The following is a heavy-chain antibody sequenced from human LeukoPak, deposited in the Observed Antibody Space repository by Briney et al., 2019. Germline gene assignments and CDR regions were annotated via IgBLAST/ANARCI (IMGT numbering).Heavy chain of an antibody. Sequence: GSLRLSCAASGFTFSSYAMSWIRQPPGKGLEWIGEINHSGSTNYNPSLKSRVTISVDTSKNQFSLKLSSVTAADTAVYYCARGRGIVVVITRPKYNWFDPWGQGTLVTVSS. CDR3: ARGRGIVVVITRPKYNWFDP. CDR2: INHSGST. D-gene: IGHD3-22*01. J-gene: IGHJ5*02. CDR1: GFTFSSYA. V-gene: IGHV4-34*01.